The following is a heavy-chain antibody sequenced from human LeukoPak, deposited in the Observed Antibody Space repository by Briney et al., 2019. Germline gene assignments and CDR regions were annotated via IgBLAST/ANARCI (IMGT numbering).Heavy chain of an antibody. CDR2: INHSGST. CDR3: GLLWFGELFNYGMDV. CDR1: GGSFSGYY. D-gene: IGHD3-10*01. J-gene: IGHJ6*02. V-gene: IGHV4-34*01. Sequence: SETLSLTCAVYGGSFSGYYWSWIRQPPGKGLEWIGEINHSGSTNYNPSLKSRVTISVDTSENQFSLKLSSVTAADTAVYYCGLLWFGELFNYGMDVWGQGTTVTVSS.